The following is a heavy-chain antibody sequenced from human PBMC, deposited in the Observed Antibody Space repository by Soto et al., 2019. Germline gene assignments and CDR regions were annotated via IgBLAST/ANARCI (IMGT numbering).Heavy chain of an antibody. Sequence: ASVKVSCKASGYTFTSYYMHWVRQAPGQGLEWMGIINPSGGSTSYAQKFQGRVTMTRDTSTSTVYMELSSLRPDDTSVYYCARGYSGYDYAFDIWGPGTMVTVSS. CDR3: ARGYSGYDYAFDI. CDR2: INPSGGST. D-gene: IGHD5-12*01. CDR1: GYTFTSYY. V-gene: IGHV1-46*01. J-gene: IGHJ3*02.